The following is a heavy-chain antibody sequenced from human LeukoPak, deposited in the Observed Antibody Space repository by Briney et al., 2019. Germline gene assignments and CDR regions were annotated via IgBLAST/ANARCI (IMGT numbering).Heavy chain of an antibody. Sequence: GASLRLSCAASGFTFSSYAMSWVRQAPGKGLEWVGRIKSKTDGGTTDYAAPVKGRFTISRDDSKNTLYLQMNSLKTEDTAVYYCTTSRRTYYYDSSGYYLNGFDIWGQGTMVTVSS. J-gene: IGHJ3*02. V-gene: IGHV3-15*01. D-gene: IGHD3-22*01. CDR3: TTSRRTYYYDSSGYYLNGFDI. CDR1: GFTFSSYA. CDR2: IKSKTDGGTT.